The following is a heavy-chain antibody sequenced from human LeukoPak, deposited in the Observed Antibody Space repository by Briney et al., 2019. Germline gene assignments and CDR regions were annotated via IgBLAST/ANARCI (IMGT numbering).Heavy chain of an antibody. Sequence: GGSLRLSCAASGFTFSDFYMSWIRQAPGKGLEWVSYISSSSTYTNYADSVKGRFTISRDNAKNSLYLQMDSLRAEDTAVYYCARHLGLSRWYDYFDYWGQGTLVTVSS. CDR1: GFTFSDFY. CDR3: ARHLGLSRWYDYFDY. D-gene: IGHD6-13*01. CDR2: ISSSSTYT. V-gene: IGHV3-11*06. J-gene: IGHJ4*02.